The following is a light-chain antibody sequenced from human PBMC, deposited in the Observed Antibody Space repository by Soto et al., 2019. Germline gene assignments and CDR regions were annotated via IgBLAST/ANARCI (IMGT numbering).Light chain of an antibody. CDR2: GAS. Sequence: EIVLTHSPGTLSLSPGASATLSCRASQSVSSSYLAWYQQKPGQAPRLLIYGASSRATGIPDRFSGSGSGTDFTLTISRLEPEDFAVYYCQQYGSSPLTFGGGTKVDIK. V-gene: IGKV3-20*01. CDR3: QQYGSSPLT. J-gene: IGKJ4*01. CDR1: QSVSSSY.